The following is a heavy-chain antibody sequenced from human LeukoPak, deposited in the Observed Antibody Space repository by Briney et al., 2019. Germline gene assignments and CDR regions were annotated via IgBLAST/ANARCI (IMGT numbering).Heavy chain of an antibody. Sequence: PGGSLRLSCAASGFTFSSYSMNWDRQAPGKGLEWVSSISSISSYIYYADSVKGRFTISRDNAKNSLYLQMNSLRAEDTAVYYCARTADYGDYALDYWGQGTLVTVSS. CDR3: ARTADYGDYALDY. V-gene: IGHV3-21*04. D-gene: IGHD4-17*01. CDR2: ISSISSYI. CDR1: GFTFSSYS. J-gene: IGHJ4*02.